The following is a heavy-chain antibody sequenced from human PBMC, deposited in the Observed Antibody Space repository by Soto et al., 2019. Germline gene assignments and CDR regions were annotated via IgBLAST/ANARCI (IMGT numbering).Heavy chain of an antibody. Sequence: VQLLESGGGLVQPGGSLRLSCAASGFTFSSYAMSWVRQATGKGLEWVSAISGSGGSTYYADSVKGRFTISRDNSKNTLYLQMTSLRAEDTAVYYCAKSSTIAIFGVVTDYWGQGTLVTVSS. CDR1: GFTFSSYA. D-gene: IGHD3-3*01. V-gene: IGHV3-23*01. CDR3: AKSSTIAIFGVVTDY. J-gene: IGHJ4*02. CDR2: ISGSGGST.